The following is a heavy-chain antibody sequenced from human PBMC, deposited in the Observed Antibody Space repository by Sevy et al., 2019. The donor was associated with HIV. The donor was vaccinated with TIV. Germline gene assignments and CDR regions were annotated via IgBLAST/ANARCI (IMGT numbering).Heavy chain of an antibody. CDR1: GFTFSSYS. D-gene: IGHD2-15*01. V-gene: IGHV3-7*01. CDR2: IKQDGSEK. Sequence: GGSLRLSCAASGFTFSSYSMNWVRQAPGKGLEWVANIKQDGSEKYYVDSVKGRFTISRDNAKNSLYLQMNSLRAEDTAVYYCARMHCSGGSCYPYDAFDIWGQGTMVTVSS. J-gene: IGHJ3*02. CDR3: ARMHCSGGSCYPYDAFDI.